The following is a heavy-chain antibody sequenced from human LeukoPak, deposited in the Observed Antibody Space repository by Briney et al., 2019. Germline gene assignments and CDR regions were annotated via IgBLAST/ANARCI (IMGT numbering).Heavy chain of an antibody. Sequence: PSETLSLTCAVSGYSISSGYYWGWIRQPPGKGLEWIGSIYHSGSTYYNPSLKSRVTISVDTSKNQFSLKLSSVTAADTAVYYCAREALWFGEYDAFDIWGQGTMVTVSS. CDR1: GYSISSGYY. V-gene: IGHV4-38-2*02. D-gene: IGHD3-10*01. CDR3: AREALWFGEYDAFDI. J-gene: IGHJ3*02. CDR2: IYHSGST.